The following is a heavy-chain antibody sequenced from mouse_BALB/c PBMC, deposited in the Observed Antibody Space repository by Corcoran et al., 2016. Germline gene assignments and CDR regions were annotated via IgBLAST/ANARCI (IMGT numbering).Heavy chain of an antibody. J-gene: IGHJ2*01. V-gene: IGHV9-3-1*01. CDR3: ARRDYGYGYFDY. D-gene: IGHD1-2*01. Sequence: QIQLVQSGPELKKPGETVKISCKASGYTFTNYGMNWVKQAPGKGLKWMGWINTYTGEPTYADDFKGRFAFSLETSASTAYLQINNLKNEDTATYVCARRDYGYGYFDYWGQGTTLTVSS. CDR2: INTYTGEP. CDR1: GYTFTNYG.